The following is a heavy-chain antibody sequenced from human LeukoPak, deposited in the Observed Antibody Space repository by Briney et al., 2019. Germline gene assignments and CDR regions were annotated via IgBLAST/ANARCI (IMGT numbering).Heavy chain of an antibody. D-gene: IGHD2-2*01. Sequence: GGSLRLSCAASGFSFSTYGMHWVRQAPGKGLEWVAFIRYDGTNKYYADSVKGRFTISRDNSKNTLYLQMNSLRAEDAAVYYCARGLAQRRYCSSTSCYHDAFDIWGQGTMVTVSS. CDR2: IRYDGTNK. CDR3: ARGLAQRRYCSSTSCYHDAFDI. J-gene: IGHJ3*02. CDR1: GFSFSTYG. V-gene: IGHV3-30*02.